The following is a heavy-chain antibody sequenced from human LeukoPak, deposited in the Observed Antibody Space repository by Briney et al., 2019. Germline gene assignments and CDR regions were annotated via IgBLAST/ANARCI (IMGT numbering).Heavy chain of an antibody. CDR1: GFTFSSYA. D-gene: IGHD6-19*01. CDR2: ISGSGGST. V-gene: IGHV3-23*01. CDR3: AKAWRYSSGWYGAFDI. Sequence: TGGSLRLSCAASGFTFSSYAMSWVRQAPGKGLEWVSAISGSGGSTYYADSVKGRFTISRDNSKNTLYLQMNSLRAEDTAVYYCAKAWRYSSGWYGAFDIWGQGTMVTVSS. J-gene: IGHJ3*02.